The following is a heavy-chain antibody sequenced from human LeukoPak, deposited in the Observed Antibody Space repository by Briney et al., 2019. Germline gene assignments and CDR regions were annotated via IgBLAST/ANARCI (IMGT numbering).Heavy chain of an antibody. CDR1: GFTFSDYY. CDR3: AKDFSGGGSRGKFYYYYMDV. Sequence: AGGSLRLSCAASGFTFSDYYMSWIRQAPGKGLEWVSYISSSGSTIYYADSVKGRFTISRDNAKNSLHLQMNSLRAEDMALYYCAKDFSGGGSRGKFYYYYMDVWGKGTTVTVSS. D-gene: IGHD1-26*01. CDR2: ISSSGSTI. J-gene: IGHJ6*03. V-gene: IGHV3-11*01.